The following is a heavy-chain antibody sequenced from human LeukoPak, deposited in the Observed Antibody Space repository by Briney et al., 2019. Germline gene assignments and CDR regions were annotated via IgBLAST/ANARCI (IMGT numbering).Heavy chain of an antibody. J-gene: IGHJ4*02. CDR3: GRDRILELVSGRYYFDY. V-gene: IGHV4-4*07. Sequence: SETLSLTCTVSGGSLSSYYWSWIRQPAGKGLEWIGRIYTSGSTNYNPSLKSRVTMSVDTSKNQFSLKLSSVTAADTAVFYLGRDRILELVSGRYYFDYWGQGTLVTVSS. D-gene: IGHD3-3*01. CDR2: IYTSGST. CDR1: GGSLSSYY.